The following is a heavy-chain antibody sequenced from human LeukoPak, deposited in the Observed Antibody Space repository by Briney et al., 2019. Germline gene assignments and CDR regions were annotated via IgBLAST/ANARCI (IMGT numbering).Heavy chain of an antibody. CDR3: ARAAGDSYGYRYYFDY. V-gene: IGHV1-46*01. D-gene: IGHD5-18*01. Sequence: GASVKVSCKASGYTFSNYYIHWVRQAPGQGLDWMGLTNPNGGSTTYAQKFQGRVTMTRDTSTSTVYMQLSSLRSEDTAVYFCARAAGDSYGYRYYFDYWGQGTLVTVSS. CDR2: TNPNGGST. J-gene: IGHJ4*02. CDR1: GYTFSNYY.